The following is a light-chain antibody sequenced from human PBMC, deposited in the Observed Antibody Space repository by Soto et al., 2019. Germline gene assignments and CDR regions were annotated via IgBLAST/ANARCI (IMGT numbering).Light chain of an antibody. V-gene: IGKV1-5*03. J-gene: IGKJ1*01. CDR3: QQYNSYSWT. CDR2: KAS. CDR1: QSISSW. Sequence: DIQMPQSPSELSASVRDRVTITCLASQSISSWLAWYQQKPGKAPKLLIYKASSLESGVPSRFSGSGSGTEFTLTISSLQPDDFATYYCQQYNSYSWTVGQGTKV.